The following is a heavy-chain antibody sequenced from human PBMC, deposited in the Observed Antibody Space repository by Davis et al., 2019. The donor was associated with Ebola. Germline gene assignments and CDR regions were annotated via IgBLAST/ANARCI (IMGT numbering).Heavy chain of an antibody. CDR1: GGTFSSYA. CDR3: ARVRGYSYGYDYYYGIDV. V-gene: IGHV1-69*06. CDR2: IIPIFGTA. D-gene: IGHD5-18*01. J-gene: IGHJ6*02. Sequence: SVKVSCKASGGTFSSYAISWVRQAPGQGLEWMGGIIPIFGTANYAQKFQGRVTITADKSTSTAYMELSSLRSEDTAVYYCARVRGYSYGYDYYYGIDVWGQGTTVTVSS.